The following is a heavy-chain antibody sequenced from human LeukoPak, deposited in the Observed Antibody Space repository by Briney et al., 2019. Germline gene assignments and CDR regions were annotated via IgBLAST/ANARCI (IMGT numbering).Heavy chain of an antibody. V-gene: IGHV3-23*01. CDR2: ISNSGDGT. CDR1: GCSFSAYA. CDR3: ASTGRYLDWLFPFDY. D-gene: IGHD3-9*01. Sequence: GGYLRLSCAASGCSFSAYAMNWVRQAPGKGLEWVSGISNSGDGTYYADSVKGRFTISRDNSKNTLYLQMHSLRAEDTAVYYCASTGRYLDWLFPFDYWGQGTLVTVSS. J-gene: IGHJ4*02.